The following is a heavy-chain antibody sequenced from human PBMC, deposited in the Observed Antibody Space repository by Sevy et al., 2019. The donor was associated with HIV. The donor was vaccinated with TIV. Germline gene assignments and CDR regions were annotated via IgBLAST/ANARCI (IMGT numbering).Heavy chain of an antibody. Sequence: GGSLRLSCAASGFTFSNAWMSWVRQAPGKGLEWVGRIKSKTDGGTTDYAAPVKGRFTISRDDSKNTLYLQMNSPKIEDTAVYYCTTDGKGGAYCGGDCYSGGYYYYGMDVWGQGTTVTVSS. V-gene: IGHV3-15*01. D-gene: IGHD2-21*02. J-gene: IGHJ6*02. CDR3: TTDGKGGAYCGGDCYSGGYYYYGMDV. CDR2: IKSKTDGGTT. CDR1: GFTFSNAW.